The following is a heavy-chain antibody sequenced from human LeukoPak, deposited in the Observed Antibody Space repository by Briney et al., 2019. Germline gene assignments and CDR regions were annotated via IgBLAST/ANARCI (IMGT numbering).Heavy chain of an antibody. D-gene: IGHD3-10*01. CDR2: ISGGGGST. CDR3: AKDQALTSETSLGAHY. CDR1: GFTFSNYA. Sequence: AGGSLRLSCAASGFTFSNYAMSWVRQAPGTGLEWVSTISGGGGSTYYPNSVKGRFTISRDNSKNTLFLQMSSLRAEDTAVYYCAKDQALTSETSLGAHYWGQGTLVTVSS. V-gene: IGHV3-23*01. J-gene: IGHJ4*02.